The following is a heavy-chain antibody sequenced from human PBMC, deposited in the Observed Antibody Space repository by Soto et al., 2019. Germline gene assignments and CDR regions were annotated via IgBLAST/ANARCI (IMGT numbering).Heavy chain of an antibody. CDR2: XXTXXDXGXX. CDR3: NTGRCTNGVCDDY. Sequence: PGGSLRLSCAASGFTFSNAWMSWVRQAPGKGLEWLGRXXTXXDXGXXXYXXXVKDRFIVSRDDSKETLYLQMNSLRTDDTAVYFCNTGRCTNGVCDDYWGHGTLVTVSS. J-gene: IGHJ4*01. CDR1: GFTFSNAW. V-gene: IGHV3-15*01. D-gene: IGHD2-8*01.